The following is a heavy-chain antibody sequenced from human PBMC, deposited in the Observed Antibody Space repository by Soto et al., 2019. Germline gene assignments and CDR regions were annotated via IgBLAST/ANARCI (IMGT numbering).Heavy chain of an antibody. J-gene: IGHJ4*02. V-gene: IGHV4-39*07. CDR2: IYYSGST. CDR3: ARGGGVIVTYYFDY. CDR1: GGSISTSAYY. D-gene: IGHD3-16*02. Sequence: SETLSLTCTVSGGSISTSAYYWGWIRQPPGKGLEWIGRIYYSGSTNYNPSLKSRVTISVDTSKNQFSLKLSSVTAADTAVYYCARGGGVIVTYYFDYWGQGTLVTVSS.